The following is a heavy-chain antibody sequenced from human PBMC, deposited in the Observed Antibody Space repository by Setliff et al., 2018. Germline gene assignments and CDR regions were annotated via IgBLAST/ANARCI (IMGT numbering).Heavy chain of an antibody. CDR1: GFTFSSYW. V-gene: IGHV3-7*03. D-gene: IGHD3-3*01. CDR3: VIWSGYYLRFDP. CDR2: IKQGGSEE. Sequence: PGGSLRLSCVASGFTFSSYWMTWVRQAPGKGLEWVANIKQGGSEESYVDSVKGRFTISRDDAKKSLYLQMNSLRAADTAVYYCVIWSGYYLRFDPWGQGTMVTVSS. J-gene: IGHJ5*02.